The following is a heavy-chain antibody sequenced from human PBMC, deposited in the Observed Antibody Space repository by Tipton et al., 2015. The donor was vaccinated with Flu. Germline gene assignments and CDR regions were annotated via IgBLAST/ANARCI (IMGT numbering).Heavy chain of an antibody. CDR2: IIPIFGTA. D-gene: IGHD3-3*01. Sequence: QLVQSGAEVKKPGSSVKVSCKASGGTFSSYAISWVRQAPGQGLEWMGGIIPIFGTANYAQKFQGRVTITADESTSTAYMELSSLRSEDPAVYYCARGWSGYQTPNYYFYGMDVWGQGTTVTVSS. CDR1: GGTFSSYA. CDR3: ARGWSGYQTPNYYFYGMDV. V-gene: IGHV1-69*01. J-gene: IGHJ6*02.